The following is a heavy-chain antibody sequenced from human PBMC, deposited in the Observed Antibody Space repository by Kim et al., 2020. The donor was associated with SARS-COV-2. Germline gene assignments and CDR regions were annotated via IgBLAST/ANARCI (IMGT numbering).Heavy chain of an antibody. D-gene: IGHD2-15*01. J-gene: IGHJ4*02. CDR3: ASDMHAVADPDFDYVDY. Sequence: VNGRFTMSRDNAKNTLYLQMSDLKVEDTAVYYCASDMHAVADPDFDYVDYWGQGTLVTVSS. V-gene: IGHV3-74*01.